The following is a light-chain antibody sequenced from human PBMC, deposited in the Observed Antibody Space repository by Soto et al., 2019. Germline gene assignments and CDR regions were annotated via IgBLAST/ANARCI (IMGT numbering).Light chain of an antibody. J-gene: IGKJ1*01. Sequence: DIQMTQSPSSLSASVGDRVTITCVAIQSISSYLNWYQQKPGKAPKLLIYAASSLQSGVPSRFSGSGSGTDFTLTISSLQPEDFATYYCQQSYSTPWTFGQGTKVDIK. CDR1: QSISSY. CDR3: QQSYSTPWT. V-gene: IGKV1-39*01. CDR2: AAS.